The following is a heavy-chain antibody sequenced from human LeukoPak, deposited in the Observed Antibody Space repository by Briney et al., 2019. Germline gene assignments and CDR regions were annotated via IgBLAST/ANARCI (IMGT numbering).Heavy chain of an antibody. CDR2: LKNDGSEK. CDR3: ARESSRIAIGTLDF. D-gene: IGHD6-13*01. J-gene: IGHJ4*02. Sequence: PGRSLRLSCAPSGFSFSTSGMHWVRQAPGKGLGWVGFLKNDGSEKYFADSVKGRFTISRDNSKNTLYLQMNSLRAEDTAVYYCARESSRIAIGTLDFWGQGTLVTVSS. CDR1: GFSFSTSG. V-gene: IGHV3-33*05.